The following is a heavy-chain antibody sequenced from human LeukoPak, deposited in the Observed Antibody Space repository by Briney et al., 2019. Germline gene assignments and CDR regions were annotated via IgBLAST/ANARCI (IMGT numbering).Heavy chain of an antibody. Sequence: GASVKVSCXASGYTFTSYGISWVRQAPGQGLEWMGWISAYNGNTNSAQKLQGRVTMTTDTSTSTAYMELRSLRSDDTAVYYCARSSVAEGFDYWGQGTLVTVSS. V-gene: IGHV1-18*01. CDR3: ARSSVAEGFDY. CDR2: ISAYNGNT. J-gene: IGHJ4*02. CDR1: GYTFTSYG. D-gene: IGHD6-19*01.